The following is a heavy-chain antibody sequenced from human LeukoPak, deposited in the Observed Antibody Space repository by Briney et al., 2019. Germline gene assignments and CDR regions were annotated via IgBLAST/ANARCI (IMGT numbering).Heavy chain of an antibody. CDR3: AKTAPGTNLGGYYYYMDV. CDR1: GYTFSSCG. Sequence: ASVKVSCKASGYTFSSCGINWVRQALGQGLEWMGWISSYNGNTNYAQKLQGRVTLTTDTSTSTAHMELRSLRSDDTAVYYCAKTAPGTNLGGYYYYMDVWGTGTTVTVSS. J-gene: IGHJ6*03. CDR2: ISSYNGNT. D-gene: IGHD1-14*01. V-gene: IGHV1-18*01.